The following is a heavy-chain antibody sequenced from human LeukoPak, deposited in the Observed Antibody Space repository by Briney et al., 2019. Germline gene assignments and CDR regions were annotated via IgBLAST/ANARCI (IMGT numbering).Heavy chain of an antibody. V-gene: IGHV4-59*08. Sequence: PSETLSLTCTVSGGSISSYYWSWIRQPPGKGLEWIGYIYYSGSTNYNPSLKSRVTISVDTSKNQFSLKLSSVTAADTAVYYCARSTGYSGYGDWGQGTLVTVSS. CDR3: ARSTGYSGYGD. D-gene: IGHD5-12*01. CDR2: IYYSGST. J-gene: IGHJ4*02. CDR1: GGSISSYY.